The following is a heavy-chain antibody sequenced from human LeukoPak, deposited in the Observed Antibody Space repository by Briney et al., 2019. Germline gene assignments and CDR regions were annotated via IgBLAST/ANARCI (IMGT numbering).Heavy chain of an antibody. J-gene: IGHJ6*02. Sequence: ASMKVSCKASGYTFTSYALHWVRQAPGQRLEWMGWINAGNGNTKYSQKFQGRVTITRDTSASTAYMELSSLRSEDTAVYYCARGGITIFGVVIIRDYYGMDAWGQGTTVTVSS. D-gene: IGHD3-3*01. CDR1: GYTFTSYA. CDR2: INAGNGNT. CDR3: ARGGITIFGVVIIRDYYGMDA. V-gene: IGHV1-3*01.